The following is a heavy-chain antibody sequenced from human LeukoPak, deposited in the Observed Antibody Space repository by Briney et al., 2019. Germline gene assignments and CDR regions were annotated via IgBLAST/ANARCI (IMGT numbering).Heavy chain of an antibody. Sequence: ASVKVSRKASGYTFTSYGISWVRQAPGQGLEWMGWISAYNGNTNYAQKLQGRVTMTTDTSTSTAYMELRSLRSDDTAVYYCVRDNMFVVAGTRAYFDYWGQGTLVTVSS. J-gene: IGHJ4*02. V-gene: IGHV1-18*01. CDR3: VRDNMFVVAGTRAYFDY. CDR2: ISAYNGNT. CDR1: GYTFTSYG. D-gene: IGHD6-19*01.